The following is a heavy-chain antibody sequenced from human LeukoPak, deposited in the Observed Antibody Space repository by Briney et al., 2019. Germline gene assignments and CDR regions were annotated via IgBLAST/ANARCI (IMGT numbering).Heavy chain of an antibody. J-gene: IGHJ4*02. CDR3: ARRRYNWNAIDY. V-gene: IGHV3-11*01. CDR1: GFTFSDYY. CDR2: ISSSGSTI. D-gene: IGHD1-20*01. Sequence: PGGSLRLSCAASGFTFSDYYMSWIRQAPGKGLEWVSYISSSGSTIYYADSVKGRFTISRNNAKNSLYLQMNSLRAEDTAVYYCARRRYNWNAIDYWGQGALVTVSS.